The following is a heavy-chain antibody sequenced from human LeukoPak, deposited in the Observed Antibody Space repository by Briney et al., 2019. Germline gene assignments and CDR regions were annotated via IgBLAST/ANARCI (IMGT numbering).Heavy chain of an antibody. D-gene: IGHD5-12*01. CDR3: ARGTLYSGLSYYFDY. CDR1: GGSISLSYYY. V-gene: IGHV4-39*07. J-gene: IGHJ4*02. CDR2: VYYSGTT. Sequence: SETLSLTCSVSGGSISLSYYYWGWIRQPPGKALEWIGSVYYSGTTSYNPSLKSRVTISVDMSKNHFSLRLSSVTAAGTAMYYCARGTLYSGLSYYFDYWGQGSQVTVSS.